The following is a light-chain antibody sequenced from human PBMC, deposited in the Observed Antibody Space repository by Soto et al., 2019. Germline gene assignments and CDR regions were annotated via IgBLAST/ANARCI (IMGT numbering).Light chain of an antibody. CDR1: GSNIGAGYD. V-gene: IGLV1-40*01. CDR2: GNS. Sequence: QSVLTQPPSVSGAPGQRVTFSCTGSGSNIGAGYDVHWYQHLPGTAPKLLIYGNSNRPSGVPDRFSGSKSGTSASLAITGLQAEDEADYYCQSYDSSLSGYVFGTGTKVT. CDR3: QSYDSSLSGYV. J-gene: IGLJ1*01.